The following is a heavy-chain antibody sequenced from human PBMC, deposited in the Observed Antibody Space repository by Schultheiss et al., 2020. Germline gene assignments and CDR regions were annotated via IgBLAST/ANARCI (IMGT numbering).Heavy chain of an antibody. CDR1: GFTFSSYA. D-gene: IGHD6-19*01. Sequence: GGSLRLSCAASGFTFSSYAMHWVRQAPGKGLEWVAVISYDGSNKYYADSVKGRFTISRDNSKNTLYLQMNSLRTEDTAMYYCARDETVAVINYFDYWGQGTLVTVSS. J-gene: IGHJ4*02. CDR2: ISYDGSNK. V-gene: IGHV3-30-3*01. CDR3: ARDETVAVINYFDY.